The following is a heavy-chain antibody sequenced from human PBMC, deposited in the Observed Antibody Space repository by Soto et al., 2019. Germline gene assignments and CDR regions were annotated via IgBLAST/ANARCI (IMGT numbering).Heavy chain of an antibody. J-gene: IGHJ4*02. D-gene: IGHD3-22*01. CDR3: ARLGGYYQAFDS. CDR2: IYYTGTT. V-gene: IGHV4-59*08. CDR1: GCSISGDY. Sequence: SETLSVTCTVSGCSISGDYWSWIRQSPGKGLEWIGYIYYTGTTKYNPSLKSRLTISVDTSKNQLSLKLSSVTAADTAVYYCARLGGYYQAFDSWGQGTLVTVSS.